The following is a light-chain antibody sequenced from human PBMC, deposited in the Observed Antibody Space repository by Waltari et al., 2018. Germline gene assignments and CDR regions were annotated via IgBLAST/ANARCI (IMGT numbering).Light chain of an antibody. CDR2: AAS. V-gene: IGKV3-20*01. CDR3: QNHERLPAT. Sequence: EVVLTQSPGTLSLSPGDRATLSCRASQSIGRYIVWYQQRPGQAPRLLIYAASTRATGIPDRFSGSGYVTDFSLTIDRLEPEDFAVYFCQNHERLPATFGQGTRVEIK. CDR1: QSIGRY. J-gene: IGKJ1*01.